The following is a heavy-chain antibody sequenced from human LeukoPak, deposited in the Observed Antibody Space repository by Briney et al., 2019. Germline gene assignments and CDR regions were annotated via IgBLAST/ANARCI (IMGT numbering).Heavy chain of an antibody. CDR2: ISSSGSTI. Sequence: GGSLRLSCAASGFTFSSYSMNWVRQAPGKGLEWVSYISSSGSTIYYADSVKGRFTISRDNAKDSLYLQMNSLRAEDTAVYYCAELGITMIGGVWGKGTTVTISS. J-gene: IGHJ6*04. CDR3: AELGITMIGGV. D-gene: IGHD3-10*02. V-gene: IGHV3-48*04. CDR1: GFTFSSYS.